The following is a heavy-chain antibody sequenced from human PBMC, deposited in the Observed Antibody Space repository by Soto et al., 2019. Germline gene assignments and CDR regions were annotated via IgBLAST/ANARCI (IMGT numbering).Heavy chain of an antibody. CDR1: GFTFSSYA. D-gene: IGHD6-19*01. CDR3: AKWLEGVPSIVDY. Sequence: EVQMLESGGGLVQPGGSLRLSCAASGFTFSSYAMSWVRQVPGKGLEWVSALSGSGHAAYYAGSVQGRFTIYRDNSEDTRYLQMNSLRAEDTAVYYCAKWLEGVPSIVDYWGQGTLVTVSS. CDR2: LSGSGHAA. J-gene: IGHJ4*02. V-gene: IGHV3-23*01.